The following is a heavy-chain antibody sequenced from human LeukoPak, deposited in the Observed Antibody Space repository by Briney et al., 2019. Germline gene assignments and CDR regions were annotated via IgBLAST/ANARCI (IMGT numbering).Heavy chain of an antibody. J-gene: IGHJ5*02. CDR3: ATQVTVTPRGWFDP. D-gene: IGHD4-17*01. CDR1: GYTFTSYG. Sequence: ASVKVSCKASGYTFTSYGISWVRQAPGQGLEWMGWISACNGNTNYAQKLQGRVTMTTDTSTSTAYMELRSLRSDDTAVYYCATQVTVTPRGWFDPWGQGTLVTVSS. V-gene: IGHV1-18*01. CDR2: ISACNGNT.